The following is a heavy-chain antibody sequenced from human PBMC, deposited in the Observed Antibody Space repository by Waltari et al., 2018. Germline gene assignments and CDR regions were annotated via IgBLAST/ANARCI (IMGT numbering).Heavy chain of an antibody. J-gene: IGHJ4*02. Sequence: EVQLVESGGGLVQPGGSLRLSCAASGFTFSSYWMSWVRQAPGKGLEWVANIKQDGSEKYYVDSVKGRFTISRDNAKNSLYLQMNSLRAEDTAVYYCARDYYGSGRYFDYWGQGTLVIVSS. CDR3: ARDYYGSGRYFDY. V-gene: IGHV3-7*01. CDR1: GFTFSSYW. D-gene: IGHD3-10*01. CDR2: IKQDGSEK.